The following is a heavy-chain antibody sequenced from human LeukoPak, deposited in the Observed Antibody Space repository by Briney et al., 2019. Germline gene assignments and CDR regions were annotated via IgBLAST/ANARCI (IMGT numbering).Heavy chain of an antibody. CDR1: GFTVSSNY. CDR3: ASGKATAMAQGY. D-gene: IGHD5-18*01. V-gene: IGHV3-53*01. Sequence: GGSLRPSCAASGFTVSSNYMSWVRQAPGKGLEWVSVIYSGGSTYYADSVKGRFTISRDNSKNTLYLQMNSLRADDTAVYYCASGKATAMAQGYWGQGTLVTVSS. CDR2: IYSGGST. J-gene: IGHJ4*02.